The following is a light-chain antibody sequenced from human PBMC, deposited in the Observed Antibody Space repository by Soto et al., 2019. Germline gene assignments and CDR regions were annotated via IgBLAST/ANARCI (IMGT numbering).Light chain of an antibody. Sequence: EIVLTQSPGTLSLSSGERATLSCRASQSISSSSLAWYQQKPGQAPRLLIYGASSRATGIPDRFSGSGSGTDFTLTISSLEPEDFAVYYCQQRSNWRGALGPGTKVDIK. CDR3: QQRSNWRGA. CDR1: QSISSSS. CDR2: GAS. J-gene: IGKJ3*01. V-gene: IGKV3D-20*02.